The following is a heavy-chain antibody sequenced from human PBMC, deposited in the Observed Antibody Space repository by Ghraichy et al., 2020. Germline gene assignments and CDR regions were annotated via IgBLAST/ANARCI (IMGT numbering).Heavy chain of an antibody. Sequence: GGSLRLSCAASGFTFSSYDMHWVRQATGKGLEWVSAIGTAGDTYYPGSVKGRFTISRENAKNSLYLQMNSLRAGDTAVYYCARAGRDGSDYYYYMDVWGKGTTVTVSS. CDR2: IGTAGDT. CDR3: ARAGRDGSDYYYYMDV. J-gene: IGHJ6*03. V-gene: IGHV3-13*04. D-gene: IGHD3-10*01. CDR1: GFTFSSYD.